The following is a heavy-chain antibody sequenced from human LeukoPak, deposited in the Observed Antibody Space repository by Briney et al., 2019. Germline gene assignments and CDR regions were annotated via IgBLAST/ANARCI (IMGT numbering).Heavy chain of an antibody. CDR2: ISGDGGST. CDR1: GFTFDDYA. D-gene: IGHD3-22*01. CDR3: AKDLRYYGTSGYYYSAEYFQH. J-gene: IGHJ1*01. V-gene: IGHV3-43*02. Sequence: GGSLRLSCAAPGFTFDDYAMHWVRQAPGKGLEWVSLISGDGGSTYYADSVKGRFTISRDNSKNSLYLQMNSLRTEDTALYYCAKDLRYYGTSGYYYSAEYFQHWGQGTLVTVSS.